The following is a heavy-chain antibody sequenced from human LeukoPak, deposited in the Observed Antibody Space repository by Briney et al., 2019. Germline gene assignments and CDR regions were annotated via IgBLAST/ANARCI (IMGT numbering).Heavy chain of an antibody. V-gene: IGHV3-23*01. CDR2: ISGSGGGT. CDR1: GFTFSSYA. Sequence: GGSLRLSCAASGFTFSSYAMSWVRQAPGKGLEWVSGISGSGGGTYYADSVKGRFTISRDNSKNTLYLQVNTLRAEDTAVYFCARGGISWYYFDYWGQGTLVTVSS. CDR3: ARGGISWYYFDY. D-gene: IGHD6-13*01. J-gene: IGHJ4*02.